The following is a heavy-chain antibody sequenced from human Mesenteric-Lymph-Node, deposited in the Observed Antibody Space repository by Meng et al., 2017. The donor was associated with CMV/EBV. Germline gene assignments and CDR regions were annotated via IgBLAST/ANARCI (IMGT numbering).Heavy chain of an antibody. J-gene: IGHJ4*02. CDR1: GFTFSDHY. Sequence: GESLKISCAASGFTFSDHYMDWVRQPPGKGLEWVGRSRNKANSYTTEYAASVKGRFSISRDLSSNSLYLQMNSLEIEDTAVYYCARLHYSGYYFDYWAQGTLVTVSS. CDR3: ARLHYSGYYFDY. V-gene: IGHV3-72*01. D-gene: IGHD1-26*01. CDR2: SRNKANSYTT.